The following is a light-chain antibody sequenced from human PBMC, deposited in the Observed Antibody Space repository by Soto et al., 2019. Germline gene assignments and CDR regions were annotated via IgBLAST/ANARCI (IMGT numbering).Light chain of an antibody. CDR1: SSDVGDYKY. CDR3: SSYTGNKNV. Sequence: QSVLTQPASVSGSPGQSITISCTGSSSDVGDYKYVSWYQQHPGKAPKLMIYEVSNRPSGVSHRFSGSKSGDTASLTISGLQPEDEADYYCSSYTGNKNVFGTRIKVTV. V-gene: IGLV2-14*01. CDR2: EVS. J-gene: IGLJ1*01.